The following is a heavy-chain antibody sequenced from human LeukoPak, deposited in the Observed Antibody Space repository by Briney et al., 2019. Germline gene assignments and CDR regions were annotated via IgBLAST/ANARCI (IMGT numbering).Heavy chain of an antibody. CDR2: IRQDGSEK. Sequence: PSETLSLTCTVSGYSISSGYYWGWVRQAPGKGLEWVANIRQDGSEKFYVDSVKGRFTISRDNAKNSLYLQMDSLRAEDTAVYYCARDGYSFGPDIDYWGQGTLVTVSS. CDR1: GYSISSGYY. CDR3: ARDGYSFGPDIDY. J-gene: IGHJ4*02. D-gene: IGHD5-18*01. V-gene: IGHV3-7*01.